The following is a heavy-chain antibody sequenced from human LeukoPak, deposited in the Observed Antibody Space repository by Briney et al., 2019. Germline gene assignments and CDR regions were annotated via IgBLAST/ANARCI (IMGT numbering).Heavy chain of an antibody. J-gene: IGHJ5*02. Sequence: ASVKVSCKASGYTFTGYYMHWVRQAPGQGLEWMGWINPNSGGTNYAQKFQGRVTMTRDTSISTAYMELSRLRSDDTAVYYCARDAGISRFVEWLLGSWGQGTLFTVSS. CDR1: GYTFTGYY. CDR2: INPNSGGT. V-gene: IGHV1-2*02. D-gene: IGHD3-3*01. CDR3: ARDAGISRFVEWLLGS.